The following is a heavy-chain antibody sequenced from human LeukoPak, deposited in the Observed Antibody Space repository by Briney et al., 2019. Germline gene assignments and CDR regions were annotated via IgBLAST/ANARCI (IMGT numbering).Heavy chain of an antibody. V-gene: IGHV1-69*01. Sequence: ASVKVSCKASGGTFSSYAISWVRQAPGQGLEWMGGIIPIFGTANYAQKFQGRVTITADESTSTAYMELSGLRSEDTAVYYCARALKYYDILTGQERRVYYYYGMDVWGQGTTVTVSS. CDR3: ARALKYYDILTGQERRVYYYYGMDV. J-gene: IGHJ6*02. CDR1: GGTFSSYA. D-gene: IGHD3-9*01. CDR2: IIPIFGTA.